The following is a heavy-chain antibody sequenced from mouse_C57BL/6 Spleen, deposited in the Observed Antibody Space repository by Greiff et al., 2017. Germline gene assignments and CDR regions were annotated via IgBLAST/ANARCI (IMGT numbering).Heavy chain of an antibody. CDR2: ISNGGGST. V-gene: IGHV5-12*01. D-gene: IGHD1-1*01. Sequence: EVQVVESGGGLVQPGGSLKLSCAASGFTFSDYYMYWVRQTPEKRLEWVAYISNGGGSTYYPDTVKGRFTISRDNAKNTLYLQMSRLKSEDTAMDYCAMTASVVERYFDVWGTGTTVTVSS. CDR3: AMTASVVERYFDV. J-gene: IGHJ1*03. CDR1: GFTFSDYY.